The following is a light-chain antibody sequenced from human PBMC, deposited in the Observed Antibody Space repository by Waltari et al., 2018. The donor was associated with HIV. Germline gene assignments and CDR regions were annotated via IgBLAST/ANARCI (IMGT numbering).Light chain of an antibody. Sequence: EIVLTQSPGTLSLSPGERATLSYRASQSVSNSYLAWYQQKGGQAPRLLIYGSSDRATGIPDRFSGSGSGTDFTLTISRLEPEDFAVYYCQQYGSSPQTFGGGTNVEMK. J-gene: IGKJ4*01. V-gene: IGKV3-20*01. CDR3: QQYGSSPQT. CDR2: GSS. CDR1: QSVSNSY.